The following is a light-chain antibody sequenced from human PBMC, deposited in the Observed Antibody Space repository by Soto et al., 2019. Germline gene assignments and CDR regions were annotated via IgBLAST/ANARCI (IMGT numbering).Light chain of an antibody. J-gene: IGKJ5*01. Sequence: DILMTQSPLSLPVTPGEPASISCRSSQSLLHSNGYNYLDWYLQKPGQSPQXXIYLGSNRASGVPDRFSGSGSGTDFTLKISRVEAEDVGVYYCMQALQTPPTFGQGTRLEIK. V-gene: IGKV2-28*01. CDR2: LGS. CDR3: MQALQTPPT. CDR1: QSLLHSNGYNY.